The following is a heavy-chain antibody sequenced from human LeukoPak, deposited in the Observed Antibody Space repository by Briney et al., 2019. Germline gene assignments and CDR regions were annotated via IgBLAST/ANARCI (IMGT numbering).Heavy chain of an antibody. V-gene: IGHV1-2*06. J-gene: IGHJ4*02. CDR2: IIPNSGDT. CDR1: GFTFTGYY. Sequence: ASVKVSCKTSGFTFTGYYMHWVRQAPGQGPEWMGRIIPNSGDTNCAKRFQGRVTMTRDTSISTVYMELSSLGADDTAIYYCARAIRTGLFDYWGQGTLPTVSS. CDR3: ARAIRTGLFDY. D-gene: IGHD3/OR15-3a*01.